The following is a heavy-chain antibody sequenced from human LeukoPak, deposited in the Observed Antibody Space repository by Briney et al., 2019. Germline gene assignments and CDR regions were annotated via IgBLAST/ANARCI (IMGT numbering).Heavy chain of an antibody. V-gene: IGHV1-69*05. CDR1: GYTFTSYG. D-gene: IGHD5-18*01. J-gene: IGHJ4*02. CDR3: ARGLIQLWIFDY. Sequence: RASVKVSCKASGYTFTSYGITWVRQAPGQGLEWMGGIIPIFDTANYAQKFQGRVTISTDESTSTAYMELSSLRAEDTAVYYCARGLIQLWIFDYWGQGTLVTVSS. CDR2: IIPIFDTA.